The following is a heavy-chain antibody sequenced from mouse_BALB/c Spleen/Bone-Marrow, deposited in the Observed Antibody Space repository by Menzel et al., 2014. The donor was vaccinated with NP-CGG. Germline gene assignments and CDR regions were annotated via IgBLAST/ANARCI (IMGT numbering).Heavy chain of an antibody. D-gene: IGHD2-1*01. J-gene: IGHJ4*01. CDR3: ARYCNFFYAMDY. V-gene: IGHV5-17*02. Sequence: DVMLVESGGGLVQPGGSRKLSCAASGFTFSSFGMHWVRQAPEKGLEWVAYISSGSSTIYYADTVKGRFTISRDNPKNTLFLLMTSLRSEDTAMYYCARYCNFFYAMDYWGQGTSVTVSA. CDR2: ISSGSSTI. CDR1: GFTFSSFG.